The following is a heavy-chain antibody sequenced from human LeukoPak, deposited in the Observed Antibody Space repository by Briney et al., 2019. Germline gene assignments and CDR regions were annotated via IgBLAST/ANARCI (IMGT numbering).Heavy chain of an antibody. V-gene: IGHV4-38-2*02. CDR1: GYSISSDYY. J-gene: IGHJ4*02. D-gene: IGHD1-26*01. CDR3: ARAIEVGAMTPFDY. CDR2: IYHSGST. Sequence: SETLSLTCTVSGYSISSDYYWGWVRQPPGKGLEWIGSIYHSGSTYYNPSLKSRVTISVDTSKNQFSLKLTSVTAADTAVYYCARAIEVGAMTPFDYWGQGSLVTVSS.